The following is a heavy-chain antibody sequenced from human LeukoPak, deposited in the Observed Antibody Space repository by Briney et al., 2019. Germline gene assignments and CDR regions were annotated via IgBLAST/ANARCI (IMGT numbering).Heavy chain of an antibody. CDR2: ISSSSSYI. CDR3: ARAGSGWLIDY. J-gene: IGHJ4*02. Sequence: PGGSLRLSCAASGFTFSSYSMNWVRQAPGEGLEWVSSISSSSSYIYYADSVKGRFTISRDNAKNSLYLQMNSLRAEDTAVYYCARAGSGWLIDYWGQGTLVTVSS. D-gene: IGHD6-19*01. CDR1: GFTFSSYS. V-gene: IGHV3-21*01.